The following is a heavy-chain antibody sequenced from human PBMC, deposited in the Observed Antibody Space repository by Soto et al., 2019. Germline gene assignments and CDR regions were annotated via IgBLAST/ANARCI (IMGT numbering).Heavy chain of an antibody. CDR2: INYSGST. CDR3: ARHVNRGAIFVY. J-gene: IGHJ4*01. V-gene: IGHV4-59*08. Sequence: ETLSLTCTVSGGSISSYYWSWIRQPPVKGLEWIGYINYSGSTTYNPSLRSRVTISVDTSKNQLSLKLSSVTAADTAVYYCARHVNRGAIFVYWRHAILGNVPS. CDR1: GGSISSYY. D-gene: IGHD3-3*01.